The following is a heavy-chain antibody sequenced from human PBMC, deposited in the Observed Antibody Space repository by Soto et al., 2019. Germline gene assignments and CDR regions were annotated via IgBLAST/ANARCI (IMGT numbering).Heavy chain of an antibody. CDR3: ARDLKRSGSYVGAYFYYSYGMDV. CDR2: INPNSGGT. CDR1: GYTFTGYY. J-gene: IGHJ6*02. V-gene: IGHV1-2*04. Sequence: GASVKVSCKASGYTFTGYYMHWVRQAPGQGLEWMGWINPNSGGTNYAQKFQGWVTMTRDTSISTAYMELSRLRSDDTAVYYCARDLKRSGSYVGAYFYYSYGMDVWGQGTTVTVSS. D-gene: IGHD6-19*01.